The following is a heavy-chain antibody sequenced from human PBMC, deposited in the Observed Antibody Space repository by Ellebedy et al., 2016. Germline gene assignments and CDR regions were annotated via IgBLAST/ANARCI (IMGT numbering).Heavy chain of an antibody. Sequence: ASVKVSXXASGYTFTSYYMHWVRQAPGQGLEWMGIITPGGSRYAQKFQGRVTMTRNTSTSTVYMELSSLTSEDTAVYYCARDPGITSYNMDVWGQGTTITVSS. CDR1: GYTFTSYY. CDR3: ARDPGITSYNMDV. V-gene: IGHV1-46*01. J-gene: IGHJ6*02. D-gene: IGHD3-3*01. CDR2: ITPGGSR.